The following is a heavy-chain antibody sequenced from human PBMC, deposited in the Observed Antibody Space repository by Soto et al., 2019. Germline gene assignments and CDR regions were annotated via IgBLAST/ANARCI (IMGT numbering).Heavy chain of an antibody. J-gene: IGHJ5*02. D-gene: IGHD2-15*01. V-gene: IGHV4-30-2*01. CDR3: ARGLGPLRRRWWFDP. Sequence: SETLSLTCAVSGGSISSGGYSWSWIRQPPGKGLEWIGNIYHSGSTDYNPSLKSRVTISVDRSKNQFSLKLSSVTAADTAVYYCARGLGPLRRRWWFDPWGPGTLVTVSS. CDR2: IYHSGST. CDR1: GGSISSGGYS.